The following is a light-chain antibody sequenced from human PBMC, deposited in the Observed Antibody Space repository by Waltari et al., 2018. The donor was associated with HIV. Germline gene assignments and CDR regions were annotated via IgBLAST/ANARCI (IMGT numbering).Light chain of an antibody. CDR2: RNN. CDR3: AAWDDNLSGWV. Sequence: QSVLTQPPSASGTPGQSVTISCSGSSSNIGSTYVYCYQQLPGTAPKLLIYRNNQRPSGVPDRFSGFKSGTSASLAISGLRSEDEADYYCAAWDDNLSGWVFGGGSKLTIL. V-gene: IGLV1-47*01. J-gene: IGLJ3*02. CDR1: SSNIGSTY.